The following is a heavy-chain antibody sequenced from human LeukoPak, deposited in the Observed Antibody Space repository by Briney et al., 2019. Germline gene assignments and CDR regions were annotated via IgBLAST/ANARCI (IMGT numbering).Heavy chain of an antibody. D-gene: IGHD3-3*01. J-gene: IGHJ4*02. CDR2: ISSSSSYI. CDR3: AREGVRFLEWLPSYYFDY. Sequence: PGGSLRLSCAASGFTFSSYSMNWVRQAPGKGLEWVSSISSSSSYIYYADSVKGRFTISRDNAKNSLYLQINSLRAEDTAVYYCAREGVRFLEWLPSYYFDYWGQGTLVTVSS. V-gene: IGHV3-21*01. CDR1: GFTFSSYS.